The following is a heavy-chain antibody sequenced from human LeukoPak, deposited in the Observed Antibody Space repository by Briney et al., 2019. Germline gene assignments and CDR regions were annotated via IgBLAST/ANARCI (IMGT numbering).Heavy chain of an antibody. V-gene: IGHV4-59*08. J-gene: IGHJ5*02. D-gene: IGHD2-2*02. CDR3: ARGYCSSTSCYRSSGFDP. Sequence: PSETLSLTCTVSGGSISSYYWSWIRQPPGKGLEWIGYIYYSGSTNYNPSLKSRVTISVDTSKNQFSLKLSSVTAADTAVYYCARGYCSSTSCYRSSGFDPWGQGTLVTVSS. CDR1: GGSISSYY. CDR2: IYYSGST.